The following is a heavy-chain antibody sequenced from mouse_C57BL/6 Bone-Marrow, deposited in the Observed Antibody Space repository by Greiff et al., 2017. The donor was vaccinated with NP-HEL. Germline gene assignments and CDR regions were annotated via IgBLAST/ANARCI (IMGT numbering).Heavy chain of an antibody. CDR1: GYTFTSYW. D-gene: IGHD1-1*01. CDR2: IDPSDSET. CDR3: ARSKITTLVADFDY. Sequence: QVQLQQPGAELVRPGSSVKLSCKASGYTFTSYWMHWVKQRPIQGLEWIGNIDPSDSETHYNQKFKDKATLTVDKSSSTAYMQLSSLTSEDSAVYYSARSKITTLVADFDYWGQGTTLTVSS. V-gene: IGHV1-52*01. J-gene: IGHJ2*01.